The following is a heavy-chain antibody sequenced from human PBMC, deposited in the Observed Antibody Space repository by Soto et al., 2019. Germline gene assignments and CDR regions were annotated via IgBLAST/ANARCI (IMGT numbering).Heavy chain of an antibody. J-gene: IGHJ4*02. D-gene: IGHD6-6*01. Sequence: SETLSLTCTVSGGSISSYYWSWIRQPPGKGLEWIGYIYYSGSTNYNPSLKSRVTISVDTSKNQFSLKLSSVTAADTAVYYCARTRIAALFDYWGQGTLVTVSS. CDR1: GGSISSYY. V-gene: IGHV4-59*01. CDR3: ARTRIAALFDY. CDR2: IYYSGST.